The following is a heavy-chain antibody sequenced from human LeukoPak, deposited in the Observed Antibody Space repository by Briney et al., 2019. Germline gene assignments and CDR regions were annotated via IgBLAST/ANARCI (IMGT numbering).Heavy chain of an antibody. CDR3: ARLPTFYYDSSHYHYDY. D-gene: IGHD3-22*01. CDR1: GFTFQNYA. CDR2: ISGSGPST. V-gene: IGHV3-23*01. Sequence: PGGSLRLSCAVSGFTFQNYAMSWVRQAPGKGLEWASSISGSGPSTDYADSVKGRFTISRDKAKNTLYLQMNSLRAEDTAVYYCARLPTFYYDSSHYHYDYWGQGTLVTVSS. J-gene: IGHJ4*02.